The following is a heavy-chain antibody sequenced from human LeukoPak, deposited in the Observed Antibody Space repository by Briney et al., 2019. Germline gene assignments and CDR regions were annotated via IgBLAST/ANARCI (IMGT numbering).Heavy chain of an antibody. CDR2: IYYSGST. CDR1: GVSISSGSYY. CDR3: AREQAVRYSSSWTPTPAYFDY. J-gene: IGHJ4*02. Sequence: SETLSLNCTVSGVSISSGSYYWDWIRQPPGKGLEWIGYIYYSGSTNYNPSLKSRVTISVDTSKNQFSLKLSSVTAADTAVYYCAREQAVRYSSSWTPTPAYFDYWGQGTLVTVSS. V-gene: IGHV4-61*01. D-gene: IGHD6-13*01.